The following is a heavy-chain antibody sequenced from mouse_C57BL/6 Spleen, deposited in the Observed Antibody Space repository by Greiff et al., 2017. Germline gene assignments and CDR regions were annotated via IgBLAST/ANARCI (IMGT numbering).Heavy chain of an antibody. CDR3: ARSYYSNYEGIYYAMDY. D-gene: IGHD2-5*01. J-gene: IGHJ4*01. V-gene: IGHV2-6*03. CDR1: GFSLTSYG. CDR2: IWSDGST. Sequence: VQGVESGPGLVAPSQSLSITCTVSGFSLTSYGVHWVRQPPGKGLEWLVVIWSDGSTTYNSALKSRLSISKDNSKSQVFLKMNSLQTDDTAMYYCARSYYSNYEGIYYAMDYWGQGTSVTVSS.